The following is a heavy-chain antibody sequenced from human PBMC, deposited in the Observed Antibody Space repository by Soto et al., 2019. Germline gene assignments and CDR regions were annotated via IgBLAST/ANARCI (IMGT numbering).Heavy chain of an antibody. CDR3: ARDRGYDFWSGPNWFDP. V-gene: IGHV4-59*01. CDR2: IYYSGST. CDR1: GGSISSYY. D-gene: IGHD3-3*01. Sequence: SETLSLTCTVSGGSISSYYWSWIRQPPGKGLEWIGYIYYSGSTNYNPSLKSRVTISVDTSKNQFSLKLSSVTAADTAVYYCARDRGYDFWSGPNWFDPWGQGTLVTVS. J-gene: IGHJ5*02.